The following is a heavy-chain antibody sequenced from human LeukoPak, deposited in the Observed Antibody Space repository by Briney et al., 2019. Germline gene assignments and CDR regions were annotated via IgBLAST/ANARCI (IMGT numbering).Heavy chain of an antibody. D-gene: IGHD5-24*01. J-gene: IGHJ4*02. V-gene: IGHV3-53*01. CDR2: IYSGDST. Sequence: PPGGSLRLSCAASGFTVSSNYMSWVRQAPGKGLEWVSIIYSGDSTYYADSVKGRFTISRDNSKNTLYLQMNSLRAEDTAVYYCAREPSNGYHFDYWGQGTLVTVSS. CDR1: GFTVSSNY. CDR3: AREPSNGYHFDY.